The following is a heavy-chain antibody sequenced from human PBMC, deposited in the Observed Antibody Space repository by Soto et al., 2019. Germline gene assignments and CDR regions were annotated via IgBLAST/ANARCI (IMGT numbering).Heavy chain of an antibody. J-gene: IGHJ3*02. D-gene: IGHD3-22*01. CDR2: ISGSGGST. CDR1: GFTFSSYA. CDR3: AKTYYYDSSGYYGGLGSFDI. Sequence: GGSLRLSCAASGFTFSSYAMSWVRQAPGKGLEWVSAISGSGGSTYYADSVKGRFTISRDNSKNTLYLQMNSLRAEDTAVYYCAKTYYYDSSGYYGGLGSFDIWGQGTMVTVSS. V-gene: IGHV3-23*01.